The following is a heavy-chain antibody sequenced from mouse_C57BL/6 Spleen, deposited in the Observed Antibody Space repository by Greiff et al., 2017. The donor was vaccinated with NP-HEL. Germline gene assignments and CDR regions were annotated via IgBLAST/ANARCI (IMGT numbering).Heavy chain of an antibody. D-gene: IGHD2-2*01. Sequence: QVQLQQSGAELARPGASVKLSCKASGYTFTSYGISWVKQRTGQGLEWIGEIYPRSGNTYYNEKFKGKATLTADKSSSTAYMELRSLTSEDSAVYFCALDGYEGFAYWGQGTLVTVSA. CDR3: ALDGYEGFAY. V-gene: IGHV1-81*01. J-gene: IGHJ3*01. CDR1: GYTFTSYG. CDR2: IYPRSGNT.